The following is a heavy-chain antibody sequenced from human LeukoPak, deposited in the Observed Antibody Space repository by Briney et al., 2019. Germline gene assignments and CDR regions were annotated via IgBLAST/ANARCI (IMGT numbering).Heavy chain of an antibody. D-gene: IGHD3-9*01. CDR2: ISSSSGNI. V-gene: IGHV3-21*01. J-gene: IGHJ4*02. CDR1: GFTFSSYG. Sequence: GGSLRLSCAASGFTFSSYGMNWVRQAPGKGLEWVSSISSSSGNIYYADSVKGRFTISRDNAKNTLYLQMNSLRAEDTAVYYYARDSARYFDPVDYWGQGTLVTVSS. CDR3: ARDSARYFDPVDY.